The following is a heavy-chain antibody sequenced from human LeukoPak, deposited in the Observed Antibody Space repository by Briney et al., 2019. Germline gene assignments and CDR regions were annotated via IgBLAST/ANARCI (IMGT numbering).Heavy chain of an antibody. CDR1: GYTLTELS. D-gene: IGHD3-22*01. Sequence: ASVKVSCKLAGYTLTELSMHWVRKAPGKALEWMGGFDPVDGATIYAQKFQGRVTMTEDTSTDTAYMELSSLRSDDTAVYYCARGGKYYYDSSGSFYYYYMDVWGKGTTVTISS. J-gene: IGHJ6*03. CDR3: ARGGKYYYDSSGSFYYYYMDV. CDR2: FDPVDGAT. V-gene: IGHV1-24*01.